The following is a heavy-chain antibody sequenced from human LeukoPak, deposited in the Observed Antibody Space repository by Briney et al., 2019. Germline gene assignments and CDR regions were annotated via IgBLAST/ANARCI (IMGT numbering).Heavy chain of an antibody. J-gene: IGHJ4*02. CDR2: IKQDGSEK. CDR1: GFTFSSYW. Sequence: GGSLRLSCAASGFTFSSYWMSWVRQAPGKGLEWVANIKQDGSEKYYVDSVKGRFTISRDNAKNSLYLQMNSLRAEDTAVYYCAKGLGYTAYGGDYWGQGTLVTVSS. CDR3: AKGLGYTAYGGDY. D-gene: IGHD5-12*01. V-gene: IGHV3-7*03.